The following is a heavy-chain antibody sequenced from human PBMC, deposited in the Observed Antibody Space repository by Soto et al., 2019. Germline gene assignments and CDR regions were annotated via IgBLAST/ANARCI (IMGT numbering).Heavy chain of an antibody. J-gene: IGHJ4*02. CDR2: MTSDTKTI. CDR1: GFRFNIYS. V-gene: IGHV3-48*02. CDR3: ARSVEGHFDC. D-gene: IGHD6-19*01. Sequence: EVQLVESGGGLVQPGGSLRLSCAASGFRFNIYSMNWIRQAPGKGLEWSAYMTSDTKTIKYGDSVKGRFTISRDNDNNVVYLQMNSLRDEDTAVYYCARSVEGHFDCWGQGTVVTVSA.